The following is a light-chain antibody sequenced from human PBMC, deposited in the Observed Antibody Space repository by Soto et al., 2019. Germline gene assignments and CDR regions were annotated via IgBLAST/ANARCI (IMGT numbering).Light chain of an antibody. CDR2: RDN. CDR3: ATWDDGLYGPV. Sequence: QSVLTQPPTASGTPGXRVTISCSGSSSNIGSNPVQWYLQLPGTAPKLLIYRDNERPSGVPDRFSGSKSGTSASLAISGLHSEDEGDYHCATWDDGLYGPVFGGGTKLTVL. J-gene: IGLJ3*02. V-gene: IGLV1-44*01. CDR1: SSNIGSNP.